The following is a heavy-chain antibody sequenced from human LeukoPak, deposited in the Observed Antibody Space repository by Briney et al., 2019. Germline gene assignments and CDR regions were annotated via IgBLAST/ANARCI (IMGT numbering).Heavy chain of an antibody. V-gene: IGHV4-59*08. CDR2: IYYTGAT. CDR3: ARLAAAGAFYSDY. Sequence: SETLSLTCTVSGGSISNYYWTWIRQPPGKGLEWIGYIYYTGATSYNPSLKSRVTISVDTSKNQFSLKLTSVTAADTAVYYCARLAAAGAFYSDYWGQGTLVTVSS. J-gene: IGHJ4*02. CDR1: GGSISNYY. D-gene: IGHD6-13*01.